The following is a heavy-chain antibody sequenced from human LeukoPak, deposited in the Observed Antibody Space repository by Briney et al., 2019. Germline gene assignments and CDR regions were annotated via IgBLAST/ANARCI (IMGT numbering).Heavy chain of an antibody. CDR1: GGFFSGYY. V-gene: IGHV4-34*01. J-gene: IGHJ5*02. CDR3: ARGGLLWFGELGPWFDP. Sequence: SETLSLTCAVYGGFFSGYYWSWIRQPPGKGLEWIGEINHSGSTNYNPSLKSRVTISVDTSKNQFSLKLSSVTAADTAVYYCARGGLLWFGELGPWFDPWGQGTLVTVSS. CDR2: INHSGST. D-gene: IGHD3-10*01.